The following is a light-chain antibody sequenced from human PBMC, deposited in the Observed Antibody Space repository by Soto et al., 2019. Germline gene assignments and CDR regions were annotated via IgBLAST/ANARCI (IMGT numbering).Light chain of an antibody. V-gene: IGKV1-9*01. CDR2: EAS. CDR3: QQLYTLPST. J-gene: IGKJ5*01. CDR1: HDISTF. Sequence: DIQMTQSPSSLSASAGDRVTITCRASHDISTFLAWYQQKPGKAPKLLIYEASTLQSGVPSRFSGSGSGTEFTLTISGLLPEDFAAYHCQQLYTLPSTFGQGTRLEIK.